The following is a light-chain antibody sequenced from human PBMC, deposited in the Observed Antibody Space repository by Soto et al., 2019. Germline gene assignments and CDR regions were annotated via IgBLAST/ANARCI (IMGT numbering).Light chain of an antibody. CDR2: AAS. Sequence: DIEMTQSPSSLSASVGDRVTITCRASQSISSYLNWYQQKPGKAPKLLIYAASSLQSGVPSRFSGSGSGTDFTLTISSLQPEDFATYYCQQSDSTPLTFGQGTKVDI. CDR3: QQSDSTPLT. CDR1: QSISSY. V-gene: IGKV1-39*01. J-gene: IGKJ1*01.